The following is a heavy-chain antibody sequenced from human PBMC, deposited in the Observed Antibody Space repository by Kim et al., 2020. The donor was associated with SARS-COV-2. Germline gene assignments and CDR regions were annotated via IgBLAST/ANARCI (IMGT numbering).Heavy chain of an antibody. J-gene: IGHJ4*02. Sequence: GGSLRLSCAASGFTFSSYAMHWVRQAPGKGLEWVAVISYDGSNKYYADSVKGRFTIPRDNSKNTLYLQMNSQRAEDTAVYYCARGLVESYYFDYWGQGTL. V-gene: IGHV3-30-3*01. CDR3: ARGLVESYYFDY. CDR1: GFTFSSYA. CDR2: ISYDGSNK. D-gene: IGHD1-26*01.